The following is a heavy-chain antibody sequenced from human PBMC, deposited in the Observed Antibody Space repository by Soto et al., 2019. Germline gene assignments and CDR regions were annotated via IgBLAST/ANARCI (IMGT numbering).Heavy chain of an antibody. CDR3: ARVPYTSSWYYYFDH. Sequence: QPGGSLRLSCAASGFTFSTYWMSWVRQVPGKGLEWVANIKHDGSDQYYADALKGRFTISRDNAKNSLYLQMNSLRAEDTAVYYCARVPYTSSWYYYFDHWGQGTLVTVPQ. D-gene: IGHD6-13*01. V-gene: IGHV3-7*01. CDR1: GFTFSTYW. CDR2: IKHDGSDQ. J-gene: IGHJ4*02.